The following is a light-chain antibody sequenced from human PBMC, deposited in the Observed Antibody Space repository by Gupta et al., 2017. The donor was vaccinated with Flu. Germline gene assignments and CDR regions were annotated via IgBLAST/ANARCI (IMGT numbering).Light chain of an antibody. CDR2: KAS. CDR3: QQYNSYSWT. J-gene: IGKJ1*01. V-gene: IGKV1-5*03. Sequence: LSNLSASVGDRVTITCRASQSISSWLGWYQQKPGKAPKLLIYKASSLESGVPSRFSGSGSGTEFTLTISSLQPDDFATYYCQQYNSYSWTFGQGTKVEIK. CDR1: QSISSW.